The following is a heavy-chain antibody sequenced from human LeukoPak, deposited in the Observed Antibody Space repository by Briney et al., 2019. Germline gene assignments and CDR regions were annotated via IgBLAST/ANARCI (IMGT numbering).Heavy chain of an antibody. J-gene: IGHJ3*02. D-gene: IGHD3-10*01. CDR1: GFTFSSYS. Sequence: PGGSLRLSCAASGFTFSSYSMHWVRQAPGKGLEWVAVISYDGSNKYYADSVKGRFTISRDNSKNTLYLQMNSLRAEDTAVSYCARGKRISMVRGPQPQADDAFDIWGQGTMVTVSS. CDR3: ARGKRISMVRGPQPQADDAFDI. V-gene: IGHV3-30*03. CDR2: ISYDGSNK.